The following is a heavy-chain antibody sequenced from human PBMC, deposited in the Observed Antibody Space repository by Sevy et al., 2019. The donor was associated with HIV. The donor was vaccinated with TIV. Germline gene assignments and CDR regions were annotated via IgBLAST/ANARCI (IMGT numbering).Heavy chain of an antibody. CDR3: ARDAEPGYSSYEYYFDY. J-gene: IGHJ4*02. CDR2: INPSGGST. Sequence: ASVKVSCKASGYTFTSYYMHWVRQAPGQGLEWMGIINPSGGSTSYAQKFRGRVTMTRDTSTSTVYMELSSLRSEDTAVYYCARDAEPGYSSYEYYFDYWGQGTLVTVSS. CDR1: GYTFTSYY. V-gene: IGHV1-46*01. D-gene: IGHD6-19*01.